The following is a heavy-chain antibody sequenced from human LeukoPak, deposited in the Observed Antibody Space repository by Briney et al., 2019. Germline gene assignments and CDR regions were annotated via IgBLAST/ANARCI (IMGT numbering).Heavy chain of an antibody. CDR2: INHSGST. CDR1: GFTFSSYW. Sequence: GSLRLSCAASGFTFSSYWMHWIRQPPGKGLEWIGEINHSGSTNYNPSLKSRVTISVDTSKNQFSLKLSSVTAADTAVYYCARGVSTFDYWGQGTLVTVSS. D-gene: IGHD3-16*01. V-gene: IGHV4-34*01. CDR3: ARGVSTFDY. J-gene: IGHJ4*02.